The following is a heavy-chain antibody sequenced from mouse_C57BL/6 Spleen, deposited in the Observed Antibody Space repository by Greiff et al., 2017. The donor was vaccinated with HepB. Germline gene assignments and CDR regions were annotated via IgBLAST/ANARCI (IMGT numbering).Heavy chain of an antibody. CDR2: INPSTGGT. CDR1: GYSFTGYY. Sequence: EVQLQQSGPELVKPGASVKISCKASGYSFTGYYMNWVKQSPEKSLEWIGEINPSTGGTTYNQKFKAKATLTVDKSSSTAYMQLKSLTSEDSAVYYCARNMGLRYFDYWGQGTTLTVSS. CDR3: ARNMGLRYFDY. V-gene: IGHV1-42*01. D-gene: IGHD2-4*01. J-gene: IGHJ2*01.